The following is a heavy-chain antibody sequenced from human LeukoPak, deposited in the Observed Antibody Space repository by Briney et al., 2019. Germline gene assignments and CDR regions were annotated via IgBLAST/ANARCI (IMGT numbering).Heavy chain of an antibody. CDR3: ATANFFRYSNVLPYYYYGMDV. D-gene: IGHD4-11*01. J-gene: IGHJ6*02. CDR2: FDPEDGET. V-gene: IGHV1-24*01. CDR1: GYTLTELS. Sequence: GASVNVSCKVSGYTLTELSMHWVRQAPGKGLEWMGGFDPEDGETIYAQKFQGRVTMTEDTSTDTAYMGLSSLRSEDTAVYYCATANFFRYSNVLPYYYYGMDVWGQGTTVTVSS.